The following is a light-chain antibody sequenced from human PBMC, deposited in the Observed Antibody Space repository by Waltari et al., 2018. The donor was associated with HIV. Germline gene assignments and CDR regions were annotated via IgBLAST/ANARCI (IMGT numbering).Light chain of an antibody. CDR1: QSVSSN. CDR2: GAS. J-gene: IGKJ1*01. V-gene: IGKV3-15*01. CDR3: QQYYNWPRT. Sequence: EIVLTPSPATLSVSPGERATLSCRASQSVSSNLAWYQQQPGQAPRLLIYGASTMATGIPAKFSGSGSGTEFTLTISSLQSEDFAVYYCQQYYNWPRTFGQGTKVEIK.